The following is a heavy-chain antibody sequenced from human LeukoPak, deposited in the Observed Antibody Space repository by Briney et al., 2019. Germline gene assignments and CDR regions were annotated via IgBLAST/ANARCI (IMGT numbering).Heavy chain of an antibody. CDR1: GFTVSSNY. J-gene: IGHJ4*02. Sequence: GGSLRLSCAVSGFTVSSNYMTWVRQAPGKGLEWVSLIYSGGSTYSADSVKGRFTISRDNFKNTLYLQMNSLRVEDTAVYYFARGISSSTCXXFDYWGQGTLVTXXS. CDR3: ARGISSSTCXXFDY. CDR2: IYSGGST. V-gene: IGHV3-66*02. D-gene: IGHD2/OR15-2a*01.